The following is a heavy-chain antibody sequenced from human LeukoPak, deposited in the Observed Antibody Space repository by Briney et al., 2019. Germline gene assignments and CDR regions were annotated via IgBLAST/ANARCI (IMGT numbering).Heavy chain of an antibody. V-gene: IGHV3-48*03. CDR3: ARDGGRVGATSFYYYYYMDV. CDR1: GFTFSSYE. Sequence: PGGSLRLSCAASGFTFSSYEMNWVRQAPGKGLEWVSYISSSGSTIYYADSVKGRFTISRDNAKNSLYLQMNSLRAEDTAVYYCARDGGRVGATSFYYYYYMDVWGKGTTVTISS. CDR2: ISSSGSTI. D-gene: IGHD1-26*01. J-gene: IGHJ6*03.